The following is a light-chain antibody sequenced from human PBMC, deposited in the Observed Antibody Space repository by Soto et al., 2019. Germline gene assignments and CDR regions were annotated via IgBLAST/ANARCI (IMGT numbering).Light chain of an antibody. Sequence: QSVLTQPASVSGSPGQSITISCTGTSSDVGAYNYVAWYQQYPGKAPKLIISQVTNRPSGVSNRFSGSKSGNTASLTISGLRAEDEADYYCSSYTSSITWVFGGGTQLTVL. CDR2: QVT. J-gene: IGLJ3*02. V-gene: IGLV2-14*01. CDR3: SSYTSSITWV. CDR1: SSDVGAYNY.